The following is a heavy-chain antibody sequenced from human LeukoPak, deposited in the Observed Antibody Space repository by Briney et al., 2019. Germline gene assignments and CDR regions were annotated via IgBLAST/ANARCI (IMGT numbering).Heavy chain of an antibody. CDR3: ATPEAYCGGDCFPGEVNWGPFDI. J-gene: IGHJ3*02. CDR2: ISYDGSNK. V-gene: IGHV3-30*03. Sequence: GGSLRLSCAVSGFTFSTYGMHFVPQAPGKGLEWVAVISYDGSNKYYADSVKGRFTNSRDNSKNTLFLHIDSLRTEDTVVYYCATPEAYCGGDCFPGEVNWGPFDIWGQGAMVIVSS. D-gene: IGHD2-21*02. CDR1: GFTFSTYG.